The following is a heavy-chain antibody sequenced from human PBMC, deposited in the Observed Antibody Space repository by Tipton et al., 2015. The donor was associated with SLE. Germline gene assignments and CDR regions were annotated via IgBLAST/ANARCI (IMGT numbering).Heavy chain of an antibody. V-gene: IGHV3-30*18. CDR2: ISYDGSNK. CDR3: AKAASAPYYYGSGSYEWFDP. CDR1: GFTFSSYG. D-gene: IGHD3-10*01. J-gene: IGHJ5*02. Sequence: SLRLSCAASGFTFSSYGMHWVRQAPGKGLEWVAVISYDGSNKYYADSVKGRFTISRDNSKNTLYLQMNSLRAEDTAVYYCAKAASAPYYYGSGSYEWFDPWGQGTLVTVSS.